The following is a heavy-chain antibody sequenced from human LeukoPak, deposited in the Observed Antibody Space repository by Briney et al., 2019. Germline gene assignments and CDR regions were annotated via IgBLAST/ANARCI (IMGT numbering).Heavy chain of an antibody. J-gene: IGHJ4*02. CDR3: ARAAYCSSTSCPVGLDY. D-gene: IGHD2-2*01. CDR1: GYTFTSYG. CDR2: ISAYNGNT. Sequence: ASVKVSCKASGYTFTSYGVSWVRQAPGQGLEWMGWISAYNGNTNYAQKLQGRVTMTTDTSTSTAYMELRSLRSDDTAVYYCARAAYCSSTSCPVGLDYWGQGTLVTVSS. V-gene: IGHV1-18*01.